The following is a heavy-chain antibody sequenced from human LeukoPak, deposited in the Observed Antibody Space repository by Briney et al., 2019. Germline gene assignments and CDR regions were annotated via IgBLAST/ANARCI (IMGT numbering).Heavy chain of an antibody. J-gene: IGHJ4*02. D-gene: IGHD3-10*01. CDR3: AGGMGSGRYPYYFDY. V-gene: IGHV1-18*01. CDR1: GYTFTSYG. Sequence: GASVKVSCKASGYTFTSYGISWVRQAPGQGLEWMGWISAYNGNTNYAQKLQGRVTMTTDTSTSTAYMELRSLRSDDTAVYYCAGGMGSGRYPYYFDYWGQGTLVTVSS. CDR2: ISAYNGNT.